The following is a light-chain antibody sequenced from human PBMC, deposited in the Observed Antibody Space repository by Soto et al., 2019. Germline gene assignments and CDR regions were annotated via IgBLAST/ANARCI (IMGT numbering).Light chain of an antibody. CDR1: SSDDGGYNY. Sequence: QSVLTQPASVSGSPGQSIIISCTGTSSDDGGYNYVSWYQQHPGKAPKLMIYDVINRPSGVSNRFSGSKSGNTASLTISGLQAEDEADYYCSSYTSSSTLYVFGTGTKLTVL. V-gene: IGLV2-14*01. CDR2: DVI. J-gene: IGLJ1*01. CDR3: SSYTSSSTLYV.